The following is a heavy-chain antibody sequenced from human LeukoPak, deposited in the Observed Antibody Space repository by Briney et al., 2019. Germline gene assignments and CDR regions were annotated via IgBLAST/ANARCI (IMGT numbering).Heavy chain of an antibody. Sequence: SETLSLTCTVSGGSISSYYWSWIRQPPGKGLEWIGYLYYSGTTKYNPSLKSRVTISVDTSKNQISLKLSSVTAADTAVYYCARDVLAYCGGDCYSGYFDYWGQGTLVTVSS. V-gene: IGHV4-59*01. CDR2: LYYSGTT. CDR3: ARDVLAYCGGDCYSGYFDY. CDR1: GGSISSYY. J-gene: IGHJ4*02. D-gene: IGHD2-21*02.